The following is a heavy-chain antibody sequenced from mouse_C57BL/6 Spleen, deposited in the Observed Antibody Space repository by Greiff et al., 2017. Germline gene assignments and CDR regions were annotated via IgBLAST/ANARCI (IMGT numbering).Heavy chain of an antibody. D-gene: IGHD2-13*01. V-gene: IGHV5-9-1*02. J-gene: IGHJ3*01. CDR3: TRDDCGPWFAY. CDR1: GFTFSSYA. Sequence: EVKLVESGEGLVKPGGSLKLSCAASGFTFSSYAMSWVRQTPEQRLEWVAYISSGGDYTYYADTVKGRFTISRDNARNTLYLQMSSLKSEDTAMDYCTRDDCGPWFAYWGQGTLVTVSA. CDR2: ISSGGDYT.